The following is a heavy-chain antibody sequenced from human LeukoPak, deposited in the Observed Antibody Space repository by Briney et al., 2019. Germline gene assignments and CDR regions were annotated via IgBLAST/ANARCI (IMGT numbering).Heavy chain of an antibody. CDR2: IKSKTDGGTT. J-gene: IGHJ2*01. V-gene: IGHV3-15*01. CDR3: TTEAYDILTGYYHWYFDL. Sequence: KPGGSLRLSCAASGFTFTNAWMSWVRQAPGRGLEWVGRIKSKTDGGTTDYAAPVKGRFTISRDDSKNTLYLQMNSLKTEDTAVYYCTTEAYDILTGYYHWYFDLWGRGTLVTVSS. D-gene: IGHD3-9*01. CDR1: GFTFTNAW.